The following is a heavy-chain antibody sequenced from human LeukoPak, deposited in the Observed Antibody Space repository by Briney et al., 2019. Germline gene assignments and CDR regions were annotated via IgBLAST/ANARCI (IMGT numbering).Heavy chain of an antibody. V-gene: IGHV1-2*02. D-gene: IGHD2-21*01. Sequence: GASVKVSCKASGYTFTDYYMHWVRQAPGQGLEWMGWLNPNSGGTNYAQKFQGRVTMTRDTSISTAFMELSSLTSDDTALYYCAREYCSGDWYSAGFDSWGQGTLVTVSS. J-gene: IGHJ4*02. CDR3: AREYCSGDWYSAGFDS. CDR2: LNPNSGGT. CDR1: GYTFTDYY.